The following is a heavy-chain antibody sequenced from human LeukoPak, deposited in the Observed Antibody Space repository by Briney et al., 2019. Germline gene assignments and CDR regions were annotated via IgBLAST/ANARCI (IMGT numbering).Heavy chain of an antibody. CDR3: ARDRRGMVREYYFDY. D-gene: IGHD3-10*01. Sequence: PSETLSLTCTVSGGSISSSSYYWGWIRQPPGKGLEWIGSIYYSGSTYYNPSLKSRVTISVDTSKNQFSLKLSSVTAADTAVYYCARDRRGMVREYYFDYWGQGTLVTVSS. CDR1: GGSISSSSYY. J-gene: IGHJ4*02. CDR2: IYYSGST. V-gene: IGHV4-39*02.